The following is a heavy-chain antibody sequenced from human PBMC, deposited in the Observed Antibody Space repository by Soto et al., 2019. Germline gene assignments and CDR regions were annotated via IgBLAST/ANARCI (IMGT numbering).Heavy chain of an antibody. Sequence: EVQLVQSGAEVKKPGESLKISCKGSGYSFTSYWIGWLRQLPGKGLEWMGIIYPGDSDTRYSPSFQGQVTISADKSISTDYLQWSSLKASDTAMYYCASTSIAAAGKDYNWFDPWGQGTLVTVSS. CDR2: IYPGDSDT. J-gene: IGHJ5*02. V-gene: IGHV5-51*01. CDR1: GYSFTSYW. D-gene: IGHD6-13*01. CDR3: ASTSIAAAGKDYNWFDP.